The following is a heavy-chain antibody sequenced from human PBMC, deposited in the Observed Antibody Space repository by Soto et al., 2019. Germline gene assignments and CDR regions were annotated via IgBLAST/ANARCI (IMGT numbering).Heavy chain of an antibody. D-gene: IGHD4-4*01. Sequence: ESGGGVVQPGRSLRLSCAASGFTFSSYAMHWVRQAPGKGLEWVAVISYEGSNKYYADSVKGRFTISRDNSKKTLYLQMNSLRAEDTAVYYCARDRGDYSNYGSFDYWGQGTLVTVSS. CDR1: GFTFSSYA. V-gene: IGHV3-30-3*01. J-gene: IGHJ4*02. CDR3: ARDRGDYSNYGSFDY. CDR2: ISYEGSNK.